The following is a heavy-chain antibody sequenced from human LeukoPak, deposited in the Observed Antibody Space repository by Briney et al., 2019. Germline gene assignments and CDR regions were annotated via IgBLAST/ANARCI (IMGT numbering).Heavy chain of an antibody. CDR3: AKSSYYDASGYYREFYFDS. CDR2: IHSGGTT. D-gene: IGHD3-22*01. Sequence: GGSLRLSCAASGFTVSSNYMSWVRQAPGKGLEWVSIIHSGGTTNYVDSVKGRITISRDKTKNTLYLQMNSLKAEDTAVYYCAKSSYYDASGYYREFYFDSWGQGTLVTVSS. V-gene: IGHV3-53*01. J-gene: IGHJ4*02. CDR1: GFTVSSNY.